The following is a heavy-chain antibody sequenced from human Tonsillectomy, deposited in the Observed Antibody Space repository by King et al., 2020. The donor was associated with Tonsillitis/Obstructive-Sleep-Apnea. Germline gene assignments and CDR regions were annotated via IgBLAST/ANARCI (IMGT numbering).Heavy chain of an antibody. D-gene: IGHD3-3*01. CDR2: INHSGST. V-gene: IGHV4-34*01. CDR3: ARGYYDLWSGYCADY. CDR1: GGSFSGYY. Sequence: VQLQQWGAGLLKPSETLSLTCAVYGGSFSGYYWSWIRQPPGKGLEWIGEINHSGSTNYNPSLKGRVTISVDTSKNQFSLKLSSVTAADTAVYYCARGYYDLWSGYCADYWGQGTLVTVSS. J-gene: IGHJ4*02.